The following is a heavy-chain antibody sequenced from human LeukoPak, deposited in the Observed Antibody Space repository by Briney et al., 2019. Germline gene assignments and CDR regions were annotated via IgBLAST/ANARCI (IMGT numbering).Heavy chain of an antibody. CDR3: ARLGLGSSTPGRRYDMDV. V-gene: IGHV4-4*02. CDR1: GGSISSSNW. Sequence: SVTLSLTCAVSGGSISSSNWWSWVRQPPGKGLEWIGEIYHSGSTNYNPSLKSRVTISVDKSKNQFSLKLSSVTAADTAVYYCARLGLGSSTPGRRYDMDVWGQGTTVTVSS. J-gene: IGHJ6*02. CDR2: IYHSGST. D-gene: IGHD6-13*01.